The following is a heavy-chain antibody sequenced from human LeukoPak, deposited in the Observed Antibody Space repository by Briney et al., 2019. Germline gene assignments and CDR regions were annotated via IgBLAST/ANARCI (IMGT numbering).Heavy chain of an antibody. CDR1: GGSISSSSYY. J-gene: IGHJ4*02. CDR3: ATVRGYCSSTSCYDYFDY. V-gene: IGHV4-39*07. CDR2: IYYSGST. Sequence: SETLSLTCTVSGGSISSSSYYWGWIRQPPGKGLEWIGSIYYSGSTYYNPSLKSRVTISVDTSKNQFSLKLSSVTAADTAVYYCATVRGYCSSTSCYDYFDYWGQGTLVTVSS. D-gene: IGHD2-2*01.